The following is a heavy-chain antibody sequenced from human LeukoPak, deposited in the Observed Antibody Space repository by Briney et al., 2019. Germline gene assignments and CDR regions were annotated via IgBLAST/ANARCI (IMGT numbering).Heavy chain of an antibody. D-gene: IGHD6-6*01. CDR2: IKQDGSEV. J-gene: IGHJ4*02. CDR1: GFTFSSHW. V-gene: IGHV3-7*05. Sequence: GGSLRLSCVGSGFTFSSHWMSWVRQAPGKGLEWVANIKQDGSEVDYVDSVKGRFTISRDNAKNSLFLQMNSLRAEDTAVYYCANVPGDYWGQGTLVTVSS. CDR3: ANVPGDY.